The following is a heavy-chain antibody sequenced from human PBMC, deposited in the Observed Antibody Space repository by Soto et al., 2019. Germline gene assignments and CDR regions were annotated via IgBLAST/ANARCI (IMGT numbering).Heavy chain of an antibody. CDR1: GFTFNIYG. CDR3: AKDQASGQGSFDS. CDR2: ISYDGSNQ. Sequence: GGSLRLSCAASGFTFNIYGMHWVRQAPDKGLEWVALISYDGSNQYYADSVKGRFTVSRDNSKNTLFLQMNSLRADDTAVYYCAKDQASGQGSFDSWGQGTLVTVSS. V-gene: IGHV3-30*18. J-gene: IGHJ4*02.